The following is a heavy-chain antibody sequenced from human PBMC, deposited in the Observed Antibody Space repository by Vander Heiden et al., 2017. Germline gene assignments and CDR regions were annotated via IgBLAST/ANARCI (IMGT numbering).Heavy chain of an antibody. V-gene: IGHV3-23*01. Sequence: EVQPLASGGGLVQPGGSLRLSCPASGFPSRSYARSWVRQAPGKGLEWVSAISGSGGSTYYADSVKGRFTISRDNSKNTLYLQMNSLRAEDTAVYYCAKMGITIFGVDYYFDYWGQGTLVTVSS. D-gene: IGHD3-3*01. CDR1: GFPSRSYA. J-gene: IGHJ4*02. CDR2: ISGSGGST. CDR3: AKMGITIFGVDYYFDY.